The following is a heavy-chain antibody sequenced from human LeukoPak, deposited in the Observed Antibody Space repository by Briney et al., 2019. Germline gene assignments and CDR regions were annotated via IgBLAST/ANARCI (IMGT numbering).Heavy chain of an antibody. D-gene: IGHD3-22*01. V-gene: IGHV3-30-3*01. J-gene: IGHJ4*02. CDR2: ISYDGSNK. Sequence: GGSLRLSCAASGFTFSCYAMHWVRQAPGKGLEWVAVISYDGSNKYYADSVKGRFTISRDNSKNTLYLQMNSLRAEDTAVYYCARFSMIVVVITPNYYLDYWGQGTLVTVSS. CDR1: GFTFSCYA. CDR3: ARFSMIVVVITPNYYLDY.